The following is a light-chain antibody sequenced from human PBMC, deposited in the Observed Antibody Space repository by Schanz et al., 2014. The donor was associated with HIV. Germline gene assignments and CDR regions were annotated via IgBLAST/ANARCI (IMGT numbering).Light chain of an antibody. CDR2: DVT. V-gene: IGLV2-14*03. J-gene: IGLJ1*01. CDR1: SSDVGAYNY. CDR3: NSYSHSNTYV. Sequence: QSALTQPASVSGSPGQSITISCTGTSSDVGAYNYVSWYQQHPGRAPRLLVYDVTYRPSRVSNRFSGSKSGNTASLTISGLQPEDEADYYCNSYSHSNTYVFGSATKLTVL.